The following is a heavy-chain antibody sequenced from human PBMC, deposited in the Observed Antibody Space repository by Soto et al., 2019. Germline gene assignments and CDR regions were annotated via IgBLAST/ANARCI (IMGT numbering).Heavy chain of an antibody. J-gene: IGHJ4*02. CDR3: ARSVYYYGSGSSIHFDY. D-gene: IGHD3-10*01. CDR2: INAGNGNT. CDR1: GYTFSNYA. Sequence: ASVKVSCKASGYTFSNYAMHWVRQAPGQRLEWMGWINAGNGNTKYSQKFQGRVTITRDTSASTAYMELSSLRSEDTAVYYCARSVYYYGSGSSIHFDYWGQGTLVTVS. V-gene: IGHV1-3*01.